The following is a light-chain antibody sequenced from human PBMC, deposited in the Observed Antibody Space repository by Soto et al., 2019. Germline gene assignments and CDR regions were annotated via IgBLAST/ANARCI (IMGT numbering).Light chain of an antibody. CDR1: SGRSSNA. CDR2: LNSDGSH. V-gene: IGLV4-69*01. Sequence: QPVLTQSPSASASLGASVKLTCTLTSGRSSNAIAWHQQRPEKGPRFLMKLNSDGSHSRGAGIPDRFSGSSSGAERYLTISSLQSEDEADYYCQTWGTGIWVFGGGTQLTVL. CDR3: QTWGTGIWV. J-gene: IGLJ3*02.